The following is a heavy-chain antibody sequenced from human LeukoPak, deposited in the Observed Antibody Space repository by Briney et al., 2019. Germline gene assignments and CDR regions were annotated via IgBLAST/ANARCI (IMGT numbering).Heavy chain of an antibody. CDR2: ISSSSSYI. CDR3: ARSYTVYYDILTGYYTEWYFDY. CDR1: GFTFSSYS. J-gene: IGHJ4*02. V-gene: IGHV3-21*01. D-gene: IGHD3-9*01. Sequence: GGSLRLSCAASGFTFSSYSMNWVRQAPGKGLEWVSSISSSSSYIYYADLVKGRFTISRDNAKNSLYLQMNSLRAEDTAVYYCARSYTVYYDILTGYYTEWYFDYWGQGTLVTVSS.